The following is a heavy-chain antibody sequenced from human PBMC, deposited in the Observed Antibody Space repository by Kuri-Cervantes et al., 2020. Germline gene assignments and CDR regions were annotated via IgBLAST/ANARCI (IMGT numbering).Heavy chain of an antibody. CDR1: GFTFSSYA. J-gene: IGHJ4*02. V-gene: IGHV3-30*14. D-gene: IGHD3-10*01. CDR3: ARAESIYGCFDY. CDR2: ISYDGSNK. Sequence: GGSLRLSCAASGFTFSSYAMHWVRQAPGKGLEWVAVISYDGSNKYYADSVKGRFTISRDNSKNTLYLQMGSLRAEDMAVYYCARAESIYGCFDYWGQGTLVTVSS.